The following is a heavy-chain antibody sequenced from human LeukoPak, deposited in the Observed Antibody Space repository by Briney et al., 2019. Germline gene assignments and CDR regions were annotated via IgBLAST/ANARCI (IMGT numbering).Heavy chain of an antibody. V-gene: IGHV3-9*01. Sequence: GGSLRLSCAASGFTFDDYAMHWVRQAPGKGLEWVSGISWNSGSIGYADSVKGRFTISRDNAKNSLYLQMNSLRAEDTAVYYCARERNYDFWSGYSPVIDYWGQGTLVTVSS. D-gene: IGHD3-3*01. CDR2: ISWNSGSI. CDR3: ARERNYDFWSGYSPVIDY. CDR1: GFTFDDYA. J-gene: IGHJ4*02.